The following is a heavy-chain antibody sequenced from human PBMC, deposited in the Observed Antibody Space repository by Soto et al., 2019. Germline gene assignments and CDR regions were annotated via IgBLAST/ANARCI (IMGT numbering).Heavy chain of an antibody. D-gene: IGHD6-13*01. CDR1: GYTFTGYY. Sequence: ASVKVSCKASGYTFTGYYMHWVRQAPGQGLEWMGWINPNSGGTNYAKKFQGWVTMTRDTSISTAYMELSRLRSDDTAVYYCARGIRIAAARYGINWFDPWGQGTLVTVSS. J-gene: IGHJ5*02. V-gene: IGHV1-2*04. CDR2: INPNSGGT. CDR3: ARGIRIAAARYGINWFDP.